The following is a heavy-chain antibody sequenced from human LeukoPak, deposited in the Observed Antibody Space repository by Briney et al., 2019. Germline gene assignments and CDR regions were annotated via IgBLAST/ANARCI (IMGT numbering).Heavy chain of an antibody. CDR3: ARAGASSGYWSL. V-gene: IGHV4-59*01. CDR1: GGSISSYY. J-gene: IGHJ4*02. Sequence: PSETLSLTCTVSGGSISSYYWSWIRQPPGKGLEWIGYIYYSGSTNYNPSLKSRVTISVDTSKNQFSLKLTSLTAADTAVYYCARAGASSGYWSLWGQGTLVTVSS. D-gene: IGHD3-22*01. CDR2: IYYSGST.